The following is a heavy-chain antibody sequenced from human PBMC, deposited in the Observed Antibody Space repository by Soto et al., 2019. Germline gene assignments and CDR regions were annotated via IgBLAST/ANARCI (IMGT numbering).Heavy chain of an antibody. D-gene: IGHD2-15*01. CDR2: IIPIFGTA. Sequence: GASVKVSCKASGGTFSSYAISWVRQAPGQGLEWMGGIIPIFGTANYAQKFQGRVTITADESTRTAYMVRSSLRSEDTAVYYCAPQQNGEYGGNPFYFDYWGQGTLVTVSS. V-gene: IGHV1-69*13. CDR3: APQQNGEYGGNPFYFDY. CDR1: GGTFSSYA. J-gene: IGHJ4*02.